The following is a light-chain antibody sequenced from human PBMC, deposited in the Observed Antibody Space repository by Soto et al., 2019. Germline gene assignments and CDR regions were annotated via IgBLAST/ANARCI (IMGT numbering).Light chain of an antibody. CDR2: EVS. Sequence: QSVLTQPHSVSGSPGESVTISCTGTSSDVGAYNFVSWFQQHPGKAPKLIIYEVSNRPSGVSDRFSGSKSGNTASLTISGLQAEDEADYHCSSYTTTTAWVFGGGTKLTVL. CDR1: SSDVGAYNF. J-gene: IGLJ3*02. V-gene: IGLV2-14*01. CDR3: SSYTTTTAWV.